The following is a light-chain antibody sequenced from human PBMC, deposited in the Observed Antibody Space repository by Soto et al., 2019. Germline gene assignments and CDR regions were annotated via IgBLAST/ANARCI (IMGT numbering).Light chain of an antibody. Sequence: ALTQPASVSGSPGQSIAISCTGTSSDIGAYDYVSWYQQHPDKAPKLMIYEVSNRPSGVSNRFSGSKSVNTATLTISGLQAEDEADYYCSSHTSSNTRIFGTGTKVTVL. CDR3: SSHTSSNTRI. CDR2: EVS. J-gene: IGLJ1*01. V-gene: IGLV2-14*03. CDR1: SSDIGAYDY.